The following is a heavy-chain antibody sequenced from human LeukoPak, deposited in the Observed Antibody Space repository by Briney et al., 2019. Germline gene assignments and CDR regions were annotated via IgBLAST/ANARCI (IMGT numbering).Heavy chain of an antibody. V-gene: IGHV4-39*07. J-gene: IGHJ4*02. CDR3: ARTRPGYYLDY. CDR1: GGSISSSSYY. D-gene: IGHD3-9*01. Sequence: SETLSLTCTVSGGSISSSSYYWGWIRQPPGKGLEWIGSIYYSGSTYYNPSLKSRVTISVDTSKNQFSLKLSSVTAADTAVYYCARTRPGYYLDYWGQGTLVTVSS. CDR2: IYYSGST.